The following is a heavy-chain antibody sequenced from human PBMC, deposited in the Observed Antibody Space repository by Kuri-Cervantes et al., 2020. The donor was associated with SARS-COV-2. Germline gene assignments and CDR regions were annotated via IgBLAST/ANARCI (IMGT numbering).Heavy chain of an antibody. CDR3: AKDRFGVHDF. CDR2: ISDDGKKK. D-gene: IGHD2-8*01. Sequence: GESLKISCPASGFNFSTTDMHWARQTPGKVLEWVAVISDDGKKKKCVASGKGRFTISRDNSQNTLYLQVKSLKSEDTAMYYGAKDRFGVHDFWGQGTLVTVSS. J-gene: IGHJ4*02. V-gene: IGHV3-30*18. CDR1: GFNFSTTD.